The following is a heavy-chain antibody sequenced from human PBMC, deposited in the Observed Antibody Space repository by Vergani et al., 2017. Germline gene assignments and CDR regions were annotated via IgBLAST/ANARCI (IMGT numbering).Heavy chain of an antibody. V-gene: IGHV4-61*02. Sequence: QVQLQESGPGLVKPSQTLSLTCTVSGGSISSGSYYWSWIRQPAGKGLEWIGRIYTSGSTNYNPSLKSRVTISVDTSKNQFSLKLSSVTAADTAVYYCARDSHSSDGEAFDIWGKGTMVTVSS. CDR2: IYTSGST. D-gene: IGHD6-25*01. J-gene: IGHJ3*02. CDR3: ARDSHSSDGEAFDI. CDR1: GGSISSGSYY.